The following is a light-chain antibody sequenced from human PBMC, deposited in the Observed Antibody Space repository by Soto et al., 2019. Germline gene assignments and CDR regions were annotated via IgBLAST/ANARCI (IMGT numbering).Light chain of an antibody. CDR2: GAS. CDR1: QSVSRN. Sequence: EIVMTQSPAALSVSPGERATLSCRASQSVSRNLAWYQQKPGQAPRLLIYGASTRATGIPARFSGSGSGTEFTLTISSLQSEDFAVYYCQQYNNWLRWTFGRGTKVDIK. CDR3: QQYNNWLRWT. V-gene: IGKV3-15*01. J-gene: IGKJ1*01.